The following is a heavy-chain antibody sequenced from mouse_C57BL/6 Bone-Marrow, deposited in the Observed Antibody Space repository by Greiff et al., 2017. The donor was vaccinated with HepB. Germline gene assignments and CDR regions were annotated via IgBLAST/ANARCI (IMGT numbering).Heavy chain of an antibody. CDR2: IYPSDSET. J-gene: IGHJ1*03. CDR1: GYTFTSYW. Sequence: VQLQQPGAELVRPGSSVKLSCKASGYTFTSYWMDWVKQRPGQGLEWIGNIYPSDSETHYNQKFKDKATLTVDKSSSTAYMQLSSLTSEESAVYYCARGGPGYFDVWGTGTTVTVSS. CDR3: ARGGPGYFDV. V-gene: IGHV1-61*01.